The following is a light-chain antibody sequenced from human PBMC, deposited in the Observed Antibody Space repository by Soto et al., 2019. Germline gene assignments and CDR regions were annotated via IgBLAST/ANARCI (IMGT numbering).Light chain of an antibody. J-gene: IGLJ2*01. Sequence: SALTQPASVSGSPGQSITISYTGTSSDVGGYNYVSWYQQHPGKAPKLMIYDVSNRPSGVSNRFSGSKSGNTASLTISGLQAEDEADYYCSSYTRSSTLYVVFAGGTKLTVL. CDR3: SSYTRSSTLYVV. CDR1: SSDVGGYNY. V-gene: IGLV2-14*01. CDR2: DVS.